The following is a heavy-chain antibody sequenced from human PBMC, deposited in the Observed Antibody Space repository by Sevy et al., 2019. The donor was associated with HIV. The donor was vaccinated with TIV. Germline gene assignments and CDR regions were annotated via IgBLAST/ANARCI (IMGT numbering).Heavy chain of an antibody. V-gene: IGHV1-69*13. CDR1: GGIFRSNA. D-gene: IGHD3-10*01. CDR3: ARDKYYYVSGSFDY. J-gene: IGHJ4*01. CDR2: IIAVFGTT. Sequence: ASVKVSCKASGGIFRSNAISWVRQAPGQGLEWMGGIIAVFGTTTYAQKFQGRVTVTADESRSTAYMELSSLRSEDTAVYYCARDKYYYVSGSFDYWGQGTQVTLSS.